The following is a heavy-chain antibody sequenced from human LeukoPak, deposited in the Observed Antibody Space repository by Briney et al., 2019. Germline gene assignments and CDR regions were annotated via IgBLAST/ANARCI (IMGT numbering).Heavy chain of an antibody. J-gene: IGHJ6*04. CDR2: ISSSSSYI. D-gene: IGHD2-2*03. V-gene: IGHV3-21*01. Sequence: GGSLRLSCAASGFTFSNAWMSWVRQAPGKGLEWVSSISSSSSYIYYADSVKGRFTISRDNAKNSLYLQMNSLRAEDTAVYYCARDGYCSSTSCWAMYYYYGMDVWGKGTTVTVSS. CDR3: ARDGYCSSTSCWAMYYYYGMDV. CDR1: GFTFSNAW.